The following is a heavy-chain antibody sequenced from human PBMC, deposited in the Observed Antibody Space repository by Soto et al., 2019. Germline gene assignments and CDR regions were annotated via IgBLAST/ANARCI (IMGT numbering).Heavy chain of an antibody. CDR3: ARDLAKGGGSAGFDY. Sequence: WASVKVSCKASGYTFTVYYMHWVRQAPGQGLEWMGWINPKSGGTMYPQKFQGRVTMTWDTSISTAYMALTRLRSDDTAVYYCARDLAKGGGSAGFDYWGQGTLDTVSS. CDR2: INPKSGGT. J-gene: IGHJ4*02. D-gene: IGHD1-26*01. CDR1: GYTFTVYY. V-gene: IGHV1-2*02.